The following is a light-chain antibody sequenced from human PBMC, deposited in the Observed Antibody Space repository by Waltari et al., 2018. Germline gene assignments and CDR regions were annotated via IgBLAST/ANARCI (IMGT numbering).Light chain of an antibody. J-gene: IGLJ1*01. Sequence: QSALTQPRSVSGSPGQSVTIPCTGTSSDVGTYNYFPWYQQHPGKAPKLMMFDVNRRPSGVPDRFSGSKSGNTASLTISGLHADDEADYYCCSYAGTYTVYVFGSGTKVTVL. V-gene: IGLV2-11*01. CDR1: SSDVGTYNY. CDR3: CSYAGTYTVYV. CDR2: DVN.